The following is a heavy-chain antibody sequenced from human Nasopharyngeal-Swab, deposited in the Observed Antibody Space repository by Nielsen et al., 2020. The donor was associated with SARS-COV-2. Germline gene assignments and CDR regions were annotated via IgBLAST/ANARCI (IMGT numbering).Heavy chain of an antibody. D-gene: IGHD3-9*01. V-gene: IGHV1-3*01. CDR2: NNAGNGNT. J-gene: IGHJ6*03. CDR3: ARDGPSQYYDILTGSGRDYYYYYMDV. Sequence: WARQAPGQRREWMGRNNAGNGNTKYSQKFQGRVTITRDTSASTAYMELSSLRSEDTAVYYCARDGPSQYYDILTGSGRDYYYYYMDVWGKGTTVTVSS.